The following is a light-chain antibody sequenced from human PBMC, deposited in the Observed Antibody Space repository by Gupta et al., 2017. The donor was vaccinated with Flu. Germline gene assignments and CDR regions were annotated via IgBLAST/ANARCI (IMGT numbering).Light chain of an antibody. J-gene: IGLJ3*02. CDR3: CSYAGSYSWV. V-gene: IGLV2-11*01. CDR1: SSEVGGYNY. Sequence: QSALTQPRSVSGSLGQSVTIPCTGTSSEVGGYNYVSWYQQHPGKAPKLMIYDVSKRPSGVPDRFSGSKSGNTASLTISGLQAEDEADYYCCSYAGSYSWVFGGGTKLTVL. CDR2: DVS.